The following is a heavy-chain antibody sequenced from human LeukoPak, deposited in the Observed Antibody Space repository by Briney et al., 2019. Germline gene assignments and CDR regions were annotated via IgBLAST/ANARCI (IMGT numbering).Heavy chain of an antibody. CDR2: IIPILGIA. V-gene: IGHV1-69*02. D-gene: IGHD2-2*01. CDR3: ASPRALYCSSTSCQTANGAFDI. Sequence: SVKVSCKASGGTFSSHTISWVRQAPGQGLEWMGRIIPILGIANYAQKFQGRVTITADKSTSTAYMELSSLRSEDTAVYYCASPRALYCSSTSCQTANGAFDIWGQGTMVTVSS. CDR1: GGTFSSHT. J-gene: IGHJ3*02.